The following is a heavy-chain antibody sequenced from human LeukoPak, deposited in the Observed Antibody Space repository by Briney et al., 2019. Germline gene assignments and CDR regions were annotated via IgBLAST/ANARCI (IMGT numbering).Heavy chain of an antibody. CDR3: AQGFGSGWYPY. V-gene: IGHV3-23*01. CDR1: GFSVSSFG. Sequence: PGGSLRLSCAVSGFSVSSFGMSWVRQAPGKGLEWISAISGNGETTWYADSVRGRFIISRDNSKNTLYLQMNSLRAEDTAVYYCAQGFGSGWYPYWGQGSLVSVSS. D-gene: IGHD6-19*01. CDR2: ISGNGETT. J-gene: IGHJ4*02.